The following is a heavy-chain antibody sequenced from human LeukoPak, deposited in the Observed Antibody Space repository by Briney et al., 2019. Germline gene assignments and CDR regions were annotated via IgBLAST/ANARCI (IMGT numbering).Heavy chain of an antibody. J-gene: IGHJ4*02. V-gene: IGHV3-30*02. CDR1: GFTFSTYG. D-gene: IGHD3-10*01. CDR2: IWFDGSNK. CDR3: AKRGGSGSPHYFDY. Sequence: GGSLRLSCAASGFTFSTYGMHWVRQAPGKGLEWVAVIWFDGSNKYYVDSVKGRLTISRDNSKNTLYLQMNSLRAEDTAEYYCAKRGGSGSPHYFDYWGQGTLVTVSP.